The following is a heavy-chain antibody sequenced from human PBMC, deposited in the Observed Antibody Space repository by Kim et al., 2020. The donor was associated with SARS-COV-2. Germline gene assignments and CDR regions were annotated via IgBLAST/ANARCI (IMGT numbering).Heavy chain of an antibody. Sequence: GGSLRLSCAASEFTFSNYWMHWVRQAPGKGLVWVSHINSDGRCRNYADSVKGRFTIARDNAKNTLYLQMNSLRAEDTAVYYCARGLDPRHYFYYGLDVWG. J-gene: IGHJ6*01. CDR1: EFTFSNYW. V-gene: IGHV3-74*01. CDR2: INSDGRCR. CDR3: ARGLDPRHYFYYGLDV.